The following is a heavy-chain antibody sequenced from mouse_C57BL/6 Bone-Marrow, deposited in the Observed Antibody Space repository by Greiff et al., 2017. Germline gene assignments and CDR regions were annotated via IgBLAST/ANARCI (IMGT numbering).Heavy chain of an antibody. D-gene: IGHD1-1*01. CDR1: GYTFTSYG. J-gene: IGHJ1*03. CDR2: IYPRSGNT. CDR3: ANTTVVPFDV. Sequence: VQLQESGAELARPGASVKLSCKASGYTFTSYGISWVKQRTGQGLEWIGEIYPRSGNTYYNEQFKGKATLTADKSSSTAYMELRSLTSEDSAVXFCANTTVVPFDVWGTGTTVTVSS. V-gene: IGHV1-81*01.